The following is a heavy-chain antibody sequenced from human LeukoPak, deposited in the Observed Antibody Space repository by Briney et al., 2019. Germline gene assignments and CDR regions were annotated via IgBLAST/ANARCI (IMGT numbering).Heavy chain of an antibody. CDR3: ARSTGTDTIFDYMDY. V-gene: IGHV4-4*02. J-gene: IGHJ4*02. CDR1: GGSISSTNW. CDR2: IYHSGST. Sequence: SGTLSLTCAVSGGSISSTNWRSWVRQPPGKGLEWIGEIYHSGSTNYNPSLKSRVTISVDKSKNQFSLKLSSVTAADTAVYYCARSTGTDTIFDYMDYWGQGTLVTVSS. D-gene: IGHD3-9*01.